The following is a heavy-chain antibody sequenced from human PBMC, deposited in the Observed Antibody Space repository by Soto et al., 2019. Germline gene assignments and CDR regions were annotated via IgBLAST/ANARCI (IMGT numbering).Heavy chain of an antibody. CDR2: IIPIFGTA. CDR3: TTVDTAMSYYYYGMDV. CDR1: GGTFSSYA. Sequence: QVQLVQSGAEVKKPGSSVKVSCKASGGTFSSYAISWVRQAPGQGLEWMGGIIPIFGTATYAQTFQGRVTINADETASPAHMELRNLRSQDTGVYYCTTVDTAMSYYYYGMDVWGQGNTVTVSS. D-gene: IGHD5-18*01. V-gene: IGHV1-69*12. J-gene: IGHJ6*02.